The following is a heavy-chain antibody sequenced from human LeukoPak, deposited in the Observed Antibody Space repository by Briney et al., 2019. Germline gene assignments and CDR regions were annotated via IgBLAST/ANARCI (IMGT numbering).Heavy chain of an antibody. D-gene: IGHD2-15*01. Sequence: GSVNVSCKASGYTFTSYGISWVRQAPGQGLEWMGWISPFNGNTNYAQKVQGRVTMTTDTSTSTVYMELRSLRSDDTAVYYCARDLDIVVVAAALRHYGLDVWGQGTTVTVSS. J-gene: IGHJ6*02. CDR3: ARDLDIVVVAAALRHYGLDV. CDR2: ISPFNGNT. CDR1: GYTFTSYG. V-gene: IGHV1-18*01.